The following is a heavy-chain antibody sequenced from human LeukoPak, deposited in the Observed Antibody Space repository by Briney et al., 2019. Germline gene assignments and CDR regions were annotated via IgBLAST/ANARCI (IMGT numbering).Heavy chain of an antibody. CDR2: IKQDGSEK. V-gene: IGHV3-7*01. D-gene: IGHD3-22*01. J-gene: IGHJ4*02. CDR3: ARGIVQPGY. Sequence: GGSLRLSCAASGFTLSIDWMHWVRHAPGKRLEWVASIKQDGSEKYYVDSVKGRFTISRDNAKNSLYLQMNSLRAEDTAVYFCARGIVQPGYWGQGTLVSVSS. CDR1: GFTLSIDW.